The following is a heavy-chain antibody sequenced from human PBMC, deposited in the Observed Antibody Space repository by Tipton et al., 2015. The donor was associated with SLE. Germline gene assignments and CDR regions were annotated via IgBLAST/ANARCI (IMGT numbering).Heavy chain of an antibody. CDR1: GGSISSYY. V-gene: IGHV4-59*01. J-gene: IGHJ1*01. CDR3: ARVRGRGYFQH. CDR2: IYYSGST. D-gene: IGHD3-10*01. Sequence: TLSLTCTVSGGSISSYYWSWIRQPPGKGLEWIGYIYYSGSTNYNPSLKSRVPISVDTSKNQFSLKLSSVTAADTAVYYCARVRGRGYFQHWGKGPLVPVSS.